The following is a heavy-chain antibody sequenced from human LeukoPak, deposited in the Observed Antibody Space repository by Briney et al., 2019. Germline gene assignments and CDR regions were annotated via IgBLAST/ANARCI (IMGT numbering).Heavy chain of an antibody. V-gene: IGHV3-33*01. J-gene: IGHJ4*02. CDR1: GFTFSSYG. CDR3: ARLYSSGWYPDY. D-gene: IGHD6-19*01. Sequence: PGGSLRLSCAASGFTFSSYGMHWVRQAPGKGLEWVAVIWYDGSNKYYADSVKGRFTISRDNSKNTLYLQMNSLRAEDTAVYYCARLYSSGWYPDYWGQGTLVTVSS. CDR2: IWYDGSNK.